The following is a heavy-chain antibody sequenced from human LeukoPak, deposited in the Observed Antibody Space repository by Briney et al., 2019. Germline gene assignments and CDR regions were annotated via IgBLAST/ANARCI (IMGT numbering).Heavy chain of an antibody. CDR1: GYSFTSYW. D-gene: IGHD3-3*01. V-gene: IGHV5-51*01. J-gene: IGHJ5*02. Sequence: GAPMEISCKGSGYSFTSYWIGWVRALPGKGLGGMGMSYPGDSDTSFSPSFQGQVTISADKSISTAYLQWSSLKASHTAMYYCARCDQYYDFWSGYYETLFDPWGQGTLVTVSS. CDR3: ARCDQYYDFWSGYYETLFDP. CDR2: SYPGDSDT.